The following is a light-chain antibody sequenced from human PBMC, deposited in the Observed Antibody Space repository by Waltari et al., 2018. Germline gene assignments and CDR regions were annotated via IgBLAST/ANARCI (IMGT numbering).Light chain of an antibody. Sequence: QLVVTQSPSASASLGASVKLTCTLSSGHSNYAVAWHQQQPEKGPRYLMIVNSDGSHTKGARIPDRFSGSSSGAERYLTIASLQSEDEADYYCQTWGTGIRVFGGGTKLTVL. CDR1: SGHSNYA. CDR3: QTWGTGIRV. V-gene: IGLV4-69*01. J-gene: IGLJ3*02. CDR2: VNSDGSH.